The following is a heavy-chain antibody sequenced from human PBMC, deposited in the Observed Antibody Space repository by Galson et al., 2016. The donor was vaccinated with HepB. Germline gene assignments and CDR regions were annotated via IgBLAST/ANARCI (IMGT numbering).Heavy chain of an antibody. CDR2: FYHSGST. J-gene: IGHJ6*03. CDR3: ARSLPHYFSYFYYMDV. V-gene: IGHV4-59*01. Sequence: ETLSLTCTVSGGSMSSYYWSWIRQPPGKGLEWIGYFYHSGSTKYNPSLKSRVTMSEDSSKNQFSLKLKSVTAADTAVYYCARSLPHYFSYFYYMDVWGKGTTVTVSS. D-gene: IGHD3-3*01. CDR1: GGSMSSYY.